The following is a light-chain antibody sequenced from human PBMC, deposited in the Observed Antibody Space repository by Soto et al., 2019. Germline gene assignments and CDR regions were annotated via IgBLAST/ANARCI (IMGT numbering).Light chain of an antibody. CDR3: AVWDDSLSGVV. J-gene: IGLJ2*01. CDR2: NDY. Sequence: QLVLAQPPSASGTPGQRVTISCSGSTSNVGSNLASWYQQLPGSAPKLLIYNDYERPSGVPDRFSGSKSGTSASLGISGLRSEDEADYFCAVWDDSLSGVVFGGGTQLTVL. V-gene: IGLV1-47*02. CDR1: TSNVGSNL.